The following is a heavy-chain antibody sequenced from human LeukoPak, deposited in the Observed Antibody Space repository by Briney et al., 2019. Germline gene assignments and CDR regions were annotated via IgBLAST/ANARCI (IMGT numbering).Heavy chain of an antibody. CDR1: GFIFRDYW. CDR2: ITTGSSFI. V-gene: IGHV3-21*01. D-gene: IGHD3-3*01. Sequence: PGGSLRLSCATSGFIFRDYWMSWVRQVPGKGLEWVSSITTGSSFIYYADSVKGRFTISRDNAKNSLYLQMNSLRADDTAVYYCARGRDFGVVIMGIDYWGQGTLVTVSS. CDR3: ARGRDFGVVIMGIDY. J-gene: IGHJ4*02.